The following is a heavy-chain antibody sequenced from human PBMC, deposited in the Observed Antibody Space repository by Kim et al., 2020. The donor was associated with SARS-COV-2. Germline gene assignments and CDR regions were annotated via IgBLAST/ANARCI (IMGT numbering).Heavy chain of an antibody. J-gene: IGHJ4*02. V-gene: IGHV3-11*04. Sequence: RTIYYADSVKGRFTISRDNAKNSLYLQMNSLRAEDPAVYYCARRYSSVDYCGQGTLVTVSS. CDR3: ARRYSSVDY. CDR2: RTI. D-gene: IGHD3-10*01.